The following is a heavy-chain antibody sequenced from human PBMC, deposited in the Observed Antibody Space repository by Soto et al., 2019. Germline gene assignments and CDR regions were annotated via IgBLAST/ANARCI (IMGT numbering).Heavy chain of an antibody. CDR1: GGAISSSKW. CDR2: IYQSGST. CDR3: ARASATIAAAAIFDY. V-gene: IGHV4-4*02. D-gene: IGHD6-13*01. Sequence: ETLSLTCAVSGGAISSSKWWSWGRQPPGKGLEWIGEIYQSGSTNYNPSLESRVRMSVDKSRNQFSLKLTSVSAADTAVYYCARASATIAAAAIFDYWGQGTLVTVSS. J-gene: IGHJ4*02.